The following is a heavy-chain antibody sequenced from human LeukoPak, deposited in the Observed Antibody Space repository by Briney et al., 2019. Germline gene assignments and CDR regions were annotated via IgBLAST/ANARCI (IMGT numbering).Heavy chain of an antibody. Sequence: SETLSLTCTVSGGSISSGSYYWSWIRQPAGKGLEWIGRIYTSGSTNYNPSLKSRVTISVDTSKNQFSLKLSSVTAADTAVYYCARDYGSGSYSRRYNWFDPWGKGTTVTVSS. V-gene: IGHV4-61*02. CDR3: ARDYGSGSYSRRYNWFDP. CDR1: GGSISSGSYY. D-gene: IGHD3-10*01. CDR2: IYTSGST. J-gene: IGHJ5*01.